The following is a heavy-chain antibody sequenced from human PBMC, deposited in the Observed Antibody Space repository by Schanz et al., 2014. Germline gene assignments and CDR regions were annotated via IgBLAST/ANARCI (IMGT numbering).Heavy chain of an antibody. J-gene: IGHJ4*02. CDR3: ARDRGYCSGGSGLTFDY. V-gene: IGHV3-30-3*01. D-gene: IGHD2-15*01. CDR2: ISYDGSNK. Sequence: QVQLVESGGGVVQPGRSLRLSCAAYGFTFSSYAMHWVRQAPGKGLEWVAVISYDGSNKYYADSVKGRFTISRDNSKNTLYLQMNTLRAEDTAVYYCARDRGYCSGGSGLTFDYWGQGTLVTVSS. CDR1: GFTFSSYA.